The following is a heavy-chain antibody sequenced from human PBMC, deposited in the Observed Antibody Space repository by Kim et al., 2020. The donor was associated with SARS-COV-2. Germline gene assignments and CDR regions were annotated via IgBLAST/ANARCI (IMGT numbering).Heavy chain of an antibody. CDR3: ARHAIGYSRHYFDY. D-gene: IGHD5-18*01. V-gene: IGHV4-59*08. CDR2: IYYSGST. Sequence: SETLSLTCTVSGGSISSYYWSWIRQPPGKGLEWIGYIYYSGSTNYNPSLKSRVTISVDTSKNQFSLKLSSVTAADTAMYYCARHAIGYSRHYFDYWGQGT. J-gene: IGHJ4*02. CDR1: GGSISSYY.